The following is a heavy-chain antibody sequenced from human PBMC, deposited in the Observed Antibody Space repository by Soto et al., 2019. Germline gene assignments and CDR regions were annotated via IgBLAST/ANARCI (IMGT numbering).Heavy chain of an antibody. CDR1: GYSFTSYW. J-gene: IGHJ6*02. Sequence: GESLKISCKGSGYSFTSYWIGWVRQMPGKGLEWMGIIYPGDSDTSYSPSFQGQVTISADKSISTAYLQWSSLKASDTAMYYCARNSDNWNNYYYYGMDVWGQGTTVTVSS. V-gene: IGHV5-51*01. CDR2: IYPGDSDT. CDR3: ARNSDNWNNYYYYGMDV. D-gene: IGHD1-20*01.